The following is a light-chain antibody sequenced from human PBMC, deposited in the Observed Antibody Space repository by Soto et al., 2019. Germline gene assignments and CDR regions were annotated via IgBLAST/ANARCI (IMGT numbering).Light chain of an antibody. J-gene: IGKJ1*01. Sequence: DIPMTQSPSTLSASVGDRVTITCGASQSISSWLAWYQQKPGKAPKLLIYDASNLESGVPSRFSGSGSGTEFTLTISSLQPDDFATYYCQQYNSYSRTFGQGTKVEIK. V-gene: IGKV1-5*01. CDR2: DAS. CDR3: QQYNSYSRT. CDR1: QSISSW.